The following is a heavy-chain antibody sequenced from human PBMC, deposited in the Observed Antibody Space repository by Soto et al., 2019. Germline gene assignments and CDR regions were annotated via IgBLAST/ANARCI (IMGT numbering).Heavy chain of an antibody. CDR1: GFTFSNYA. Sequence: EVQLLDSGGGLVQPGGSMRLSCAASGFTFSNYAMTWVRQGPGKGLEWVSGISGSGGRSYYADSVKSRFTISRDNSKSTLYLQMNSLRAEDTDVYYCAKAYFVWSSEQPYYFDYWGQGTLVTVSS. J-gene: IGHJ4*02. D-gene: IGHD3-16*01. CDR2: ISGSGGRS. V-gene: IGHV3-23*01. CDR3: AKAYFVWSSEQPYYFDY.